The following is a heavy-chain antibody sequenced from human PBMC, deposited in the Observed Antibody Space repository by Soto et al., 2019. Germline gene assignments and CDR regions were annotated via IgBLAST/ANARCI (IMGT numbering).Heavy chain of an antibody. CDR2: ISGSGAST. J-gene: IGHJ4*02. V-gene: IGHV3-23*01. CDR3: AKEYGDNGFDS. Sequence: EVQLLESGGGLVQPGESLRLSCAASGFTFSSYAMSWVRQAPGKGLEWVSGISGSGASTYYADSVKGRFTISRDNSKNTLYLQMNSLRDEDTAVYSCAKEYGDNGFDSWGQGTLVTVSS. D-gene: IGHD4-17*01. CDR1: GFTFSSYA.